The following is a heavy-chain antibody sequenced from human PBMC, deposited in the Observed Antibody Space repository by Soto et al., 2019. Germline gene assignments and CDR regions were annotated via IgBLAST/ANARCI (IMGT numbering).Heavy chain of an antibody. J-gene: IGHJ5*02. Sequence: SETLSLTCAVSGGSISAAGDSWSWIRQPPGGGLEWIGYIYHSGPFLYNPSLKTRLTMSLDRSNNQFSLTLNSVTAADTAVYYCARPQFYSGSGRYNNLMFDPWCQGIQVTVSS. V-gene: IGHV4-30-2*01. D-gene: IGHD3-10*01. CDR1: GGSISAAGDS. CDR2: IYHSGPF. CDR3: ARPQFYSGSGRYNNLMFDP.